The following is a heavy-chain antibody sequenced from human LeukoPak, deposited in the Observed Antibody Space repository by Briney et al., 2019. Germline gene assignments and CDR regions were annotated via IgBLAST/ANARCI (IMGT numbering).Heavy chain of an antibody. CDR3: ARDRGPYSGYDSYYFDD. Sequence: PSETLSLTCTVSGGSISSGGYYWSWIRQHPGKGLEWIGYIYYSGSTYYNPSLKSRVTISVDTSKNQFSLKLSSVTAADTAVYYCARDRGPYSGYDSYYFDDWGQGTLVTVSS. D-gene: IGHD5-12*01. CDR1: GGSISSGGYY. CDR2: IYYSGST. J-gene: IGHJ4*02. V-gene: IGHV4-31*03.